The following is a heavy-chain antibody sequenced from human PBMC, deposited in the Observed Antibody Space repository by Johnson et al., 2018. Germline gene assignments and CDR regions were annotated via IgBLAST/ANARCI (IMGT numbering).Heavy chain of an antibody. J-gene: IGHJ3*02. V-gene: IGHV3-48*02. CDR1: GFTFSSYS. D-gene: IGHD3-16*01. CDR3: ARQDYVEAFDI. Sequence: VQLVESGGGLVQPGGSLRLSCVASGFTFSSYSMNWVRQAPGKGLEWLSYIRSSGSSAFDADYVRGRFTTSRDKAKNPLSRQMNSLRDEDTAIYYCARQDYVEAFDIWGQGTMVTVSS. CDR2: IRSSGSSA.